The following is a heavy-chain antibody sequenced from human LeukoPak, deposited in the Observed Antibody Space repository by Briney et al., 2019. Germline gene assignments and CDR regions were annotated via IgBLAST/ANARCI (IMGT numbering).Heavy chain of an antibody. V-gene: IGHV3-23*01. J-gene: IGHJ4*02. CDR2: ISGSGGST. CDR3: AKYYSGSYFDY. D-gene: IGHD1-26*01. CDR1: GFTFSSCA. Sequence: GGSLRLSCAASGFTFSSCAMSWVRQAPGKELEWVSAISGSGGSTYYADSVKGRFTISRDNSKNTLYLQMNSLRAEDTAVYYCAKYYSGSYFDYWGQGTLVIVSS.